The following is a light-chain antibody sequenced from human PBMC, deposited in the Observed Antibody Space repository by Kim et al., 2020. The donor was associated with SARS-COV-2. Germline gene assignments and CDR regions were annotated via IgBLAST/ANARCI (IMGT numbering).Light chain of an antibody. CDR3: QVWDSSSDHPV. CDR2: YDS. Sequence: SYELTPPPSVSVAPGKTARITCGGNNIGGKSVHWYQQKPGQAPVLVIYYDSDRPSGIPERFSGSNSGNTATLTISRVEAGDEADYYCQVWDSSSDHPVFGGGTKLTVL. J-gene: IGLJ2*01. CDR1: NIGGKS. V-gene: IGLV3-21*04.